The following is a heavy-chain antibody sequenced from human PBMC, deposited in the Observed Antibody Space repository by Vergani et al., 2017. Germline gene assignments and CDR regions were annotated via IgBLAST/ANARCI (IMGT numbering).Heavy chain of an antibody. Sequence: VQLVESGGGVVQPGRSLRLSCAASGFSFSSYSMNWVRQAPGKGLEWVASISGSSSYVFYRDSVEGRFTITRDNAKKSVYLQMNSLRADDTAMYFCARGLWDCTHIRCSPPSYWGQGTQVTVSS. CDR2: ISGSSSYV. V-gene: IGHV3-21*01. CDR1: GFSFSSYS. D-gene: IGHD2-8*01. J-gene: IGHJ4*02. CDR3: ARGLWDCTHIRCSPPSY.